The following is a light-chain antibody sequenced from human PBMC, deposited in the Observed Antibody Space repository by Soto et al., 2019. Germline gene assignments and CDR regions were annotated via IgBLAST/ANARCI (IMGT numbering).Light chain of an antibody. Sequence: QSALTQPASVSGSPGQSITISCTGTSSDFGSYNLVSWYQHHPGKAPKLMIYEGSERPSGVSNRFSGSKSGNTASLTISGLQAEDEADYYCCSYAGSSPYVVFGGGTKLTVL. CDR1: SSDFGSYNL. CDR3: CSYAGSSPYVV. CDR2: EGS. J-gene: IGLJ2*01. V-gene: IGLV2-23*01.